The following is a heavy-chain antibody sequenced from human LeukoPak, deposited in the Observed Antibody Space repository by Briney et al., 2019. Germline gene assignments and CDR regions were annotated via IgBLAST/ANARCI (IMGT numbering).Heavy chain of an antibody. CDR3: TGSSRSTRYYFDY. Sequence: SETLSLTCAVHGGSFSDYYWSWIRQPPGKGPEWIGEIFHRGNPNYNPSLKSRVTISVDTSENQFSLNLTSVAATDSAVYFCTGSSRSTRYYFDYRGQGILVTVSS. D-gene: IGHD6-6*01. CDR2: IFHRGNP. J-gene: IGHJ4*02. V-gene: IGHV4-34*12. CDR1: GGSFSDYY.